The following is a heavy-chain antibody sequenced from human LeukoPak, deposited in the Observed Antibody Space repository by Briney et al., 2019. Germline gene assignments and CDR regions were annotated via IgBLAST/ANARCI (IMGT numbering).Heavy chain of an antibody. V-gene: IGHV1-2*02. CDR3: ARGAARGPKRVVDY. D-gene: IGHD6-25*01. J-gene: IGHJ4*02. CDR2: INPNSGGT. CDR1: GYTFTGYY. Sequence: GASVKVSCKASGYTFTGYYMHWVRHAPGQGLEWMGWINPNSGGTNYAQKFQGRVTMTRDTSISTAYMELSRLRSDDTAVYYCARGAARGPKRVVDYWGQGTLVTVSS.